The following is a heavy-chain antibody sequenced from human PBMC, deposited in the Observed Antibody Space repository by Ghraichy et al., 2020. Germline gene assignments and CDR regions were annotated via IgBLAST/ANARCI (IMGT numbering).Heavy chain of an antibody. Sequence: ESLNISCAVYGGSFSGYYWSWIRQPPGKGLEWIGEINHSGSTNYNPSLKSRVTISVDTSKNQFSLKLSSVTAADTAVYYCATHHVGPPCGGDCYFLFDPWGQGTLVTVSS. CDR2: INHSGST. D-gene: IGHD2-21*02. V-gene: IGHV4-34*01. CDR3: ATHHVGPPCGGDCYFLFDP. J-gene: IGHJ5*02. CDR1: GGSFSGYY.